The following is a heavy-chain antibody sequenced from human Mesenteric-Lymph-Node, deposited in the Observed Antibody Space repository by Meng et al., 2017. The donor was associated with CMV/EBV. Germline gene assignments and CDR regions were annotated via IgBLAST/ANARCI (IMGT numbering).Heavy chain of an antibody. CDR2: INHSGVP. CDR1: GGSFRGYY. CDR3: ARGSDIPVNNY. Sequence: QVQLQQWGAGLLRPSETLSLTCPVYGGSFRGYYWSWTRQPPGKGLESIGEINHSGVPNYNPSLKSRVTISLDRSKNQFSLKLSSVTAEDTAVYYCARGSDIPVNNYWGQGTLVTVSS. J-gene: IGHJ4*02. V-gene: IGHV4-34*01. D-gene: IGHD2-15*01.